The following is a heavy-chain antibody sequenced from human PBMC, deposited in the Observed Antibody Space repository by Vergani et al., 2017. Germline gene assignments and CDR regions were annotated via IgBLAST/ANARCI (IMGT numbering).Heavy chain of an antibody. CDR1: GGSISSGCYD. D-gene: IGHD3-10*01. J-gene: IGHJ6*02. CDR2: IYTSGGT. CDR3: ARQGIGGSVSYQVHYYYGMDV. Sequence: QVQLQESGPGLVKPSQTLSLTCTGSGGSISSGCYDWSWIRQPAGKGLEWIGRIYTSGGTNYNPSLKPRITISVDTSKNQFSLKMSSVTAADTAVYYCARQGIGGSVSYQVHYYYGMDVWGQGTTVTVSS. V-gene: IGHV4-61*02.